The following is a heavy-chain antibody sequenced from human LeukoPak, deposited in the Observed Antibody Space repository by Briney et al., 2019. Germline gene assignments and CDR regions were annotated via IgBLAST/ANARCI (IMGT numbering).Heavy chain of an antibody. CDR2: INHSGST. CDR1: GGSFSGYY. CDR3: ARAPGYSSSWYYYMDV. V-gene: IGHV4-34*01. Sequence: SETLSLTCAVYGGSFSGYYWSWIRQPPGKGLEWIGEINHSGSTNYNPSLKSRVTISVDTSKNQFSLKLSSVTAADTAVYYCARAPGYSSSWYYYMDVWGKGTTVTVSS. D-gene: IGHD6-13*01. J-gene: IGHJ6*03.